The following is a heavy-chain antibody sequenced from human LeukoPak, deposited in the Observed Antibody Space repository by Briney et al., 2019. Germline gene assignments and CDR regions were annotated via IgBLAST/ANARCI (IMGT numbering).Heavy chain of an antibody. CDR1: GFTFSSYG. V-gene: IGHV3-33*01. Sequence: GGSLRLSCAATGFTFSSYGIHWVRQTPGRGLEWVAVIWHDGRNKYYADSVNGRFTISRDNSKNTVLLQMNSLRAEDTAIYSCARDWGSDEAIDYCGQGTPVTVSS. CDR3: ARDWGSDEAIDY. CDR2: IWHDGRNK. D-gene: IGHD2-21*02. J-gene: IGHJ4*02.